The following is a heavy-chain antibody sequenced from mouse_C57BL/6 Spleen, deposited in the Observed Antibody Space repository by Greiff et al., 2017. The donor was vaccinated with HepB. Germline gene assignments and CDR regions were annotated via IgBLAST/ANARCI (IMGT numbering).Heavy chain of an antibody. CDR1: GYAFTNYL. D-gene: IGHD2-3*01. CDR2: INPGSGGT. CDR3: ARSAYDPYYFDY. Sequence: QVQLQQSGAELVRPGTSVKVSCKASGYAFTNYLIEWVKQRPGQGLEWIGVINPGSGGTNYNEKFKGKATLTADKYSSTAYMQLSSLTSEDSAVYFCARSAYDPYYFDYGGQGTTLTVSS. V-gene: IGHV1-54*01. J-gene: IGHJ2*01.